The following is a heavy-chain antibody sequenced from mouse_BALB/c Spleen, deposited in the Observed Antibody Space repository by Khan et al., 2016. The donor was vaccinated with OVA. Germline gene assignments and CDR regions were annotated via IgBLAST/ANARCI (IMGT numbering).Heavy chain of an antibody. CDR1: GYTFTDFA. Sequence: QVQLQQSGAELVRPGVSVKISCKGSGYTFTDFAIHWVKQSHAKSLEWIGVISTYYGDADYNQKFKGKATTTVDKSSSTAFVELARLTPEDSANYYCVRGSGNSRFAYWGQGTLVTVSA. CDR2: ISTYYGDA. CDR3: VRGSGNSRFAY. D-gene: IGHD1-3*01. J-gene: IGHJ3*01. V-gene: IGHV1S137*01.